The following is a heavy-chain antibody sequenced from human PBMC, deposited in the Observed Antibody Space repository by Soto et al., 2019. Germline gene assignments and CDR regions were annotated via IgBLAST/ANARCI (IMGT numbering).Heavy chain of an antibody. CDR1: GGSISSYY. CDR3: ARRYGTCFDY. D-gene: IGHD5-18*01. V-gene: IGHV4-59*08. J-gene: IGHJ4*02. Sequence: SETLSLTCTVSGGSISSYYWSWIRQPPRKGLEWIGNIYYSRSTNYNPSHKRRITISVDTSKNQSPLKLSAVTAANTAVYYCARRYGTCFDYWGQGTLVTVSS. CDR2: IYYSRST.